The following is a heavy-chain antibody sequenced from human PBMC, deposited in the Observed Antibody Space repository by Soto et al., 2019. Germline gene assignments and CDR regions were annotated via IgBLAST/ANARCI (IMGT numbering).Heavy chain of an antibody. CDR2: FFPIFGTA. Sequence: GASVKVSCKASGGTFSSYAISWVRQAPGQGLDWMGGFFPIFGTANYAQKFQGRVTITADDSTSTAYMELSSLRSEDTAVYYCAVKYSSSWYEADPPQYFQHWGQGTLVTVSS. CDR3: AVKYSSSWYEADPPQYFQH. V-gene: IGHV1-69*13. J-gene: IGHJ1*01. D-gene: IGHD6-13*01. CDR1: GGTFSSYA.